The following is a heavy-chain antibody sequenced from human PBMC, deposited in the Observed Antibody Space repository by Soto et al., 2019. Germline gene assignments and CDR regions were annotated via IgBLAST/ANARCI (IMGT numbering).Heavy chain of an antibody. CDR3: ARENYFDY. J-gene: IGHJ4*02. CDR2: IKQDGTET. V-gene: IGHV3-7*01. CDR1: GFTFRNFW. Sequence: VGSLRLSCAGSGFTFRNFWMGWVRQAPGKRLEWVANIKQDGTETSYADSVKGRFTVSRDNAKNSLYLQMNSLGADDTAVYYCARENYFDYWGQGALVTVSS.